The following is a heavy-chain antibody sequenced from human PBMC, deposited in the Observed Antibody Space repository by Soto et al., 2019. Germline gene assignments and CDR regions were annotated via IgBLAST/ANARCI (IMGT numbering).Heavy chain of an antibody. D-gene: IGHD6-19*01. Sequence: PGGPLRLSCAASGFPLSSYGMHWVRQAPGKGLECVSSISSDGSNTYYANSVKGRFTISRDNSKNILYLQMGSLRAEDTAVYYCARDAYISGYYQFDYWGQGTLVTVSS. J-gene: IGHJ4*02. CDR2: ISSDGSNT. CDR1: GFPLSSYG. V-gene: IGHV3-64*01. CDR3: ARDAYISGYYQFDY.